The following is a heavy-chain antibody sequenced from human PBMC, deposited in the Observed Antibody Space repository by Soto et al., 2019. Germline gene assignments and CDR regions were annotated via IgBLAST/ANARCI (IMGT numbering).Heavy chain of an antibody. CDR2: IDPSGGST. D-gene: IGHD4-4*01. Sequence: ASVKVSCKASGYTFTSHYMHWVRQAPGQGLEWMGIIDPSGGSTSYAQKFQGRVTMIRDTSTSTVYMEVSSLRSEDTAVYYCAKSFSTITTGTAYYAMDVWGQGTTVPVSS. J-gene: IGHJ6*02. CDR3: AKSFSTITTGTAYYAMDV. CDR1: GYTFTSHY. V-gene: IGHV1-46*01.